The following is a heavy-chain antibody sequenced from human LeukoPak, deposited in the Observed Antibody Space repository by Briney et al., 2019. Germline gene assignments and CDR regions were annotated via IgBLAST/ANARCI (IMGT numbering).Heavy chain of an antibody. CDR2: ISSSSSYI. CDR3: ARDLGWSYGAPDY. Sequence: PGGSLRLSCAASGFTFSSYSMNWVRQAPGKGLEWVSSISSSSSYIYYADSVKGRFTISRDNAKNSLYLQMNSLRAEDTAVYYCARDLGWSYGAPDYWGQGTLVTVSS. D-gene: IGHD1-26*01. CDR1: GFTFSSYS. J-gene: IGHJ4*02. V-gene: IGHV3-21*01.